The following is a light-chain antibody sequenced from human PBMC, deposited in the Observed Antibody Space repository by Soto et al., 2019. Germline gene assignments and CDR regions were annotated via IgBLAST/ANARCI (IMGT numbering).Light chain of an antibody. J-gene: IGKJ1*01. Sequence: EIVMTQSPAILSVSPGERATLSCRASQSVSSNLAWSQQKPGEAPRLLIYGATTRATAIPARFSGSGSGTEFTLTISILHSEDFAVYYWQQYNNGGTYGQGTKVEIK. CDR3: QQYNNGGT. V-gene: IGKV3-15*01. CDR2: GAT. CDR1: QSVSSN.